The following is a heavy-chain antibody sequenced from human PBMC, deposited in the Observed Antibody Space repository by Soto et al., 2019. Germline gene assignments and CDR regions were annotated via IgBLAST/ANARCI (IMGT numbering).Heavy chain of an antibody. Sequence: QVQLVQSGAAVRKPGASVKVSCKASGYTFTRYDINWVRQAPGLGLEWMGWLNPDIGTTGYAQKFQGRVTLTRVTSINTAYMELSSLRSEETAGYYCARGRGYSYSVSYYVDYWFDPWGQGTLVTVSS. D-gene: IGHD3-22*01. CDR2: LNPDIGTT. CDR1: GYTFTRYD. CDR3: ARGRGYSYSVSYYVDYWFDP. V-gene: IGHV1-8*02. J-gene: IGHJ5*02.